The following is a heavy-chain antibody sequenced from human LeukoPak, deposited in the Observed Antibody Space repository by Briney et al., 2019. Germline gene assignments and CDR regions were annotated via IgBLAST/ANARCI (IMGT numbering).Heavy chain of an antibody. V-gene: IGHV3-74*01. J-gene: IGHJ4*02. D-gene: IGHD3-10*01. CDR1: GFTFSSYW. CDR2: INSDGSYI. CDR3: ARGTMGLDY. Sequence: GGSLRLSCAASGFTFSSYWMRWVRHAPGKGLVWVSRINSDGSYIGYADSVKGRFTISRDNAKNTLYLQINSLRAEDTAVYYCARGTMGLDYWGQGTLVTVSS.